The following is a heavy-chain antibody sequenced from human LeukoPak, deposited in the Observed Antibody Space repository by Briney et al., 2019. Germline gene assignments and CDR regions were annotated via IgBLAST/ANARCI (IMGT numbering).Heavy chain of an antibody. J-gene: IGHJ4*02. Sequence: GGSLRLSCAASGFTFSRHWMYWVRQAPGKGLEWVANIKQDXSAXPXXXXXXGXXTISRDNAKNSLFLQMNSLRAEDTAVYYCARDNGWSADFWGQGTLVTVSS. CDR2: IKQDXSAX. V-gene: IGHV3-7*03. CDR1: GFTFSRHW. D-gene: IGHD2-15*01. CDR3: ARDNGWSADF.